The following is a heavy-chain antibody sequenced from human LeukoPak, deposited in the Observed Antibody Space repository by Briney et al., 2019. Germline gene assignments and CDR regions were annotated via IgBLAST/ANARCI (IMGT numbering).Heavy chain of an antibody. Sequence: SETLSLTCAVYGGSFSGYYWSWIRQPPGKGLEWIGEINHSGSTNYNPSLKSRVTISVDTSKNQFSLKLSSVTAADTAAYYCARGRGYSYGHYFDYWGQGTLVTVSS. CDR1: GGSFSGYY. V-gene: IGHV4-34*01. CDR3: ARGRGYSYGHYFDY. J-gene: IGHJ4*02. D-gene: IGHD5-18*01. CDR2: INHSGST.